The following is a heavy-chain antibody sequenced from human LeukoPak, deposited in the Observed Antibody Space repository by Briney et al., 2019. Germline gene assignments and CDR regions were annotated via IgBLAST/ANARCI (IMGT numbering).Heavy chain of an antibody. D-gene: IGHD3-22*01. CDR2: IFSSGSS. CDR3: ASAPYDSSGYYSWYFDL. V-gene: IGHV4-59*01. CDR1: GDSISTYY. J-gene: IGHJ2*01. Sequence: SETLSLTCTVSGDSISTYYWSWIRHPPGKGLEWIGYIFSSGSSNYNPSLESRVTISVDTSKNQFSLRLSSLTAADTAVYYCASAPYDSSGYYSWYFDLWGRGTLVTVSS.